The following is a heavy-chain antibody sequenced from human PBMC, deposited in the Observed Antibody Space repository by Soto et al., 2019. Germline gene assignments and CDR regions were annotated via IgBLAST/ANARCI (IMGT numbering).Heavy chain of an antibody. CDR2: IIPIFGTA. CDR1: GGTFSSYA. CDR3: AISHDYYDSSGYCGDF. D-gene: IGHD3-22*01. V-gene: IGHV1-69*13. J-gene: IGHJ4*02. Sequence: SVKVSCQASGGTFSSYAISWVRPAPGQGLEWMGGIIPIFGTANYAQKFQGRVTITADESTSTAYMELSSLRSEDTAVYYCAISHDYYDSSGYCGDFWSQGTLVTVSS.